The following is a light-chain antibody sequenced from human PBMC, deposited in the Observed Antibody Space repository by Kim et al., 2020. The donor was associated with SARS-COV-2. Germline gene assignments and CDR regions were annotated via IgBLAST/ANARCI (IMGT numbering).Light chain of an antibody. CDR2: QDN. V-gene: IGLV3-1*01. CDR3: QTWDSTTVI. Sequence: VSPGQTVPITCCGDKLGEKYTSWYQHKSGQSPVVVIYQDNKRPSGMTERFSGSSSGNTATLTISGTQPLDEADYYCQTWDSTTVIFGGGTQLTVL. CDR1: KLGEKY. J-gene: IGLJ2*01.